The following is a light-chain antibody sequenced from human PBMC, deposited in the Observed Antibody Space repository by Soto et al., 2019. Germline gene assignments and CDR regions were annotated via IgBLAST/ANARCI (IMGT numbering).Light chain of an antibody. CDR1: QSFGTN. J-gene: IGKJ4*01. CDR3: QKYDTWPLS. V-gene: IGKV3-15*01. Sequence: DIVLTQSPVTLSVSPGEGATLSCRASQSFGTNLGWYQQKSGQAPRLLIYGTSIRATGIPARFSGSGSGTEFNLTISSLQSEDLAVYYCQKYDTWPLSFGGGIKVEIK. CDR2: GTS.